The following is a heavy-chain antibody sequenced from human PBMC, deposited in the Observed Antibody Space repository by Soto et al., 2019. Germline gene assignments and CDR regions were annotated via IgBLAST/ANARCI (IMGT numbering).Heavy chain of an antibody. CDR1: GFTVSSNY. J-gene: IGHJ6*03. CDR2: IYSGGST. Sequence: GGSLRLSCAASGFTVSSNYMSWVRQAPGKGLEWVSVIYSGGSTYYADSVKGRFTISRDNSKNTLWLQMNTLRAEDTAVYYCARMGNYYYYYMDFSGKGATVTVSS. D-gene: IGHD6-13*01. CDR3: ARMGNYYYYYMDF. V-gene: IGHV3-66*01.